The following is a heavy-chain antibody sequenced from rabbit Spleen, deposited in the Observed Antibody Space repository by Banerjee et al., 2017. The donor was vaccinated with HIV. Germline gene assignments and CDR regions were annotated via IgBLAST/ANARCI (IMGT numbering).Heavy chain of an antibody. CDR2: ISAGTSGST. CDR1: GFSFGDRDV. J-gene: IGHJ4*01. D-gene: IGHD4-1*01. CDR3: ARDGYSRGWGIILYYFNL. V-gene: IGHV1S45*01. Sequence: EQLEESGGGLVKPEGSLTLTCKASGFSFGDRDVMCWVRQAPGKGLEWIACISAGTSGSTYYASWAKGRFTISKTSSTTVTLQMTSLTAADTAAYFCARDGYSRGWGIILYYFNLWAQAPWSPS.